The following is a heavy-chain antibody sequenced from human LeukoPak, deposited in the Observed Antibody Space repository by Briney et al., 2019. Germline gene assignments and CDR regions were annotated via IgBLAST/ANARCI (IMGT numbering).Heavy chain of an antibody. Sequence: GGSLRLSCAASGFTFSNYAMSWVRQAPGKGLEWVSPISGGGITTYYADSAKGRFTISRDNSKNTMFLQMNSLRADDTAVYYCPRQSYASGWNPFDYWGQGILVTVSS. V-gene: IGHV3-23*01. CDR2: ISGGGITT. CDR1: GFTFSNYA. J-gene: IGHJ4*02. D-gene: IGHD6-19*01. CDR3: PRQSYASGWNPFDY.